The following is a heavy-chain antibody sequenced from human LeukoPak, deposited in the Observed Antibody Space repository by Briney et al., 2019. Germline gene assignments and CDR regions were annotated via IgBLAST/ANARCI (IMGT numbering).Heavy chain of an antibody. J-gene: IGHJ3*02. CDR3: ARAPGAFDI. V-gene: IGHV3-7*01. CDR2: IMEDGSVK. Sequence: GGSLRLSCAASGFTFRSHWMSWVRQAPGKGLEWVANIMEDGSVKNYVDSVKGRFTISRDNAKSSLYLQMNSLRAGDTAVYFCARAPGAFDIWGQGTMVTVSS. CDR1: GFTFRSHW.